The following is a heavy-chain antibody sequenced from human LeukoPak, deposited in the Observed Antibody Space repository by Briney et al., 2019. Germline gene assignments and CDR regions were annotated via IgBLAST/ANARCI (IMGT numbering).Heavy chain of an antibody. Sequence: KPSETLSLTCAVYGGSFSGYYWSWIRQPPGKGLEWIGEINHSGSTNYNPSLKSRVTISVDTSKNQFSLKLSSVTAADTAVYYCAGYIVVVPAAMVMYGMDVWGQGTTVTVSS. V-gene: IGHV4-34*01. D-gene: IGHD2-2*01. J-gene: IGHJ6*02. CDR2: INHSGST. CDR3: AGYIVVVPAAMVMYGMDV. CDR1: GGSFSGYY.